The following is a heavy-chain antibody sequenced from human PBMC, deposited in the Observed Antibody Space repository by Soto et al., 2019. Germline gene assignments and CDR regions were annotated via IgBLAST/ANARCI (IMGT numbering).Heavy chain of an antibody. J-gene: IGHJ4*02. CDR3: ATSRISIAVAGETEYYFDY. Sequence: ASVKVSGKASGYIFTGYYMHWVRQAPGQGLEWMGWINPNSGDTNYTQKFQGWVTMTRDTSISTAYMELSRLRSDDTAVYYCATSRISIAVAGETEYYFDYWGQGNLVTVSS. CDR1: GYIFTGYY. CDR2: INPNSGDT. V-gene: IGHV1-2*04. D-gene: IGHD6-19*01.